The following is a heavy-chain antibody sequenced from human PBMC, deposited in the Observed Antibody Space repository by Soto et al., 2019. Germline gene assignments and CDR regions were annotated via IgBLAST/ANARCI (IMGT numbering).Heavy chain of an antibody. Sequence: SETRCLTCTVSGGSISRYYWSGSRQPPGKGLEWIGHIYYSGGTNYNPSLKSRVTISVDTSKNQFSLKLSSVTAADTAVYYCARDIMGTNYYYYGMDVWGQGTTVT. D-gene: IGHD2-8*01. J-gene: IGHJ6*02. CDR1: GGSISRYY. CDR3: ARDIMGTNYYYYGMDV. V-gene: IGHV4-59*01. CDR2: IYYSGGT.